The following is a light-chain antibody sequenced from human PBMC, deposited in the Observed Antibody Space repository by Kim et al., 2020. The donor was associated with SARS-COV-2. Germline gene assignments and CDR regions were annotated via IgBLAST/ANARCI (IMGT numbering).Light chain of an antibody. J-gene: IGLJ2*01. CDR1: KIGSKS. V-gene: IGLV3-21*04. CDR2: YDN. CDR3: QVWDSSSDHVI. Sequence: APGKTARITCGGSKIGSKSVHWYQQRPGQAPVLVIYYDNDRPSGIPERFSGSNSGNTATLTISRVEAGDEADYYCQVWDSSSDHVIFGGGTQLTVL.